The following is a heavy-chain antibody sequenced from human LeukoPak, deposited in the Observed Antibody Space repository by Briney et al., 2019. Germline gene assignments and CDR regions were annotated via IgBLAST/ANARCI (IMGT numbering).Heavy chain of an antibody. V-gene: IGHV3-66*01. J-gene: IGHJ2*01. D-gene: IGHD4-17*01. Sequence: GGSLRLSCAASGFTVSSKYMNWVRQAPGKGLEWVSVIYSGGTTYYTDSVKGRFTISRDNSKNTIFLQMNSLRAEDTAVYYCAKGDYGDSPDWYFDLWGRGTLVTVSS. CDR3: AKGDYGDSPDWYFDL. CDR2: IYSGGTT. CDR1: GFTVSSKY.